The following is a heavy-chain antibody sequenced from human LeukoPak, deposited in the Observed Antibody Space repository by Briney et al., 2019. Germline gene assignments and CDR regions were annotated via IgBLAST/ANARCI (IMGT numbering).Heavy chain of an antibody. CDR1: GGSPSSYY. V-gene: IGHV4-59*12. Sequence: NASETLSLTCTVSGGSPSSYYWSWIRQPPGKGLEWIGHIYFSGSTNYNASLQSRVTISVDTSKNQFSLKLTSVTAADTAVYYCARIGGATFDYWGQGTLVTVSS. CDR3: ARIGGATFDY. J-gene: IGHJ4*02. CDR2: IYFSGST. D-gene: IGHD1-26*01.